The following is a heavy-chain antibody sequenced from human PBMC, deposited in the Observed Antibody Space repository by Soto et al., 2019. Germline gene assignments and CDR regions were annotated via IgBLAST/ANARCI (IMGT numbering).Heavy chain of an antibody. CDR1: GYTFTSYY. Sequence: GASVKVSCKASGYTFTSYYMHWVRQAPGQGLEWMGIINPSGGSTSYAQKFQGRVTITRDTSASTAYMELSSLRSEDTAVYYCARVLWLRRGDDAFDIWGQGTMVIVPS. V-gene: IGHV1-46*01. D-gene: IGHD3-16*01. J-gene: IGHJ3*02. CDR3: ARVLWLRRGDDAFDI. CDR2: INPSGGST.